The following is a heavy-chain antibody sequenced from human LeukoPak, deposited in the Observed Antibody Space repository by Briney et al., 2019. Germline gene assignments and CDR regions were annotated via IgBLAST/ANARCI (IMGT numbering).Heavy chain of an antibody. D-gene: IGHD7-27*01. CDR1: GFTFSTYG. V-gene: IGHV3-30*03. CDR2: ISYDGSTK. Sequence: PGGSLRLSCTASGFTFSTYGMHWVRQAPGKGLEWVTLISYDGSTKYYSDSVKGRFTISRDNAKNSLYLQMNSLRAEDTAMYYCAREEGGKLGIDYYFDYWGQGTLVTVSS. J-gene: IGHJ4*02. CDR3: AREEGGKLGIDYYFDY.